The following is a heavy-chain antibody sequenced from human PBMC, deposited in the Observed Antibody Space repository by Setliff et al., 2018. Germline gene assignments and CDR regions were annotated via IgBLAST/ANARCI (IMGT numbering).Heavy chain of an antibody. CDR1: GFTFSNHW. V-gene: IGHV3-74*01. D-gene: IGHD4-17*01. CDR3: ARETTVEYAFDI. Sequence: GGSLRLSCAASGFTFSNHWMHWVRQAPGKGLVWVSRIGDGGGGTTYADSVKGRFTISRDNAKNSLYLQMNSLRAEDMALYYCARETTVEYAFDIWGQGTMVTVSS. J-gene: IGHJ3*02. CDR2: IGDGGGGT.